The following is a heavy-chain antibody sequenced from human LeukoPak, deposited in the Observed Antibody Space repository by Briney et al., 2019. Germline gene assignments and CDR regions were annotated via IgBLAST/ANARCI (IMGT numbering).Heavy chain of an antibody. J-gene: IGHJ3*02. D-gene: IGHD4-23*01. Sequence: ASVKVSCKASGNTLSPYAVSWVRQAPGQGLEWMGWINTDTGNPTYAQGFTGRFVFSLDTSVSTAYLQISSLKAEDTAVYYCARGTYGGNSGDTFDIWGQGTMVTVSS. V-gene: IGHV7-4-1*02. CDR2: INTDTGNP. CDR1: GNTLSPYA. CDR3: ARGTYGGNSGDTFDI.